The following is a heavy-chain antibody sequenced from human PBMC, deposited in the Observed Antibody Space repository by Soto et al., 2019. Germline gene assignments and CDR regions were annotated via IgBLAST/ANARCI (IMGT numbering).Heavy chain of an antibody. Sequence: SETLSLTCTVSGGSISSYYWSWIRQPPGKGLEWIGYIYYSGSANYNPSLKSRVTTSVDTSKNQFSLKLSSVTAADTAVYYCARVRYYYGSGSSWPNTYYFDYWGQGTLVTVSS. CDR1: GGSISSYY. V-gene: IGHV4-59*01. CDR2: IYYSGSA. D-gene: IGHD3-10*01. J-gene: IGHJ4*02. CDR3: ARVRYYYGSGSSWPNTYYFDY.